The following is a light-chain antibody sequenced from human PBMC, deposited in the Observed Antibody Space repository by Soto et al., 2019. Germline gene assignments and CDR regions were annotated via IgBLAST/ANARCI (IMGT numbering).Light chain of an antibody. V-gene: IGKV3-15*01. J-gene: IGKJ4*01. CDR1: QSVHIN. CDR2: SAS. Sequence: EIAMTQSPATLSVSPGERATLSCRASQSVHINLAWYQQKPGQAPRLLIYSASTRTTGIPARFSGSGTGTEFTLTISSVQSEDFAVYYCQQYDNWPLTFGGGTKVDIK. CDR3: QQYDNWPLT.